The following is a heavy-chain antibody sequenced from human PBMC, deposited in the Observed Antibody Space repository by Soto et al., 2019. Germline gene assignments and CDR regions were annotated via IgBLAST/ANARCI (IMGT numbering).Heavy chain of an antibody. Sequence: QVQLVESGGGVVQPGRSLRLSCAASGFTFNLYGMHWVRQAPGKGLEWVAAIAKDGSDIHYIDSVRGRFTISRDNSENTLYLQMDSLRGDDSAVYYCARAAASDRSGYYYYFEYWGHGTQVTVSS. CDR2: IAKDGSDI. D-gene: IGHD3-22*01. J-gene: IGHJ4*01. V-gene: IGHV3-30*03. CDR3: ARAAASDRSGYYYYFEY. CDR1: GFTFNLYG.